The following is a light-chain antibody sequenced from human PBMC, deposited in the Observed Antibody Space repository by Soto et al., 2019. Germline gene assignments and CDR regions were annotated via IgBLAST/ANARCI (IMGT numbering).Light chain of an antibody. CDR3: QQYNNYPYT. Sequence: EIVMTQSPATLSVSPGERVTLSCRASQSVSSNLAWYQQKPGQAPRLLIYGASTRATGIPARFSGSGSGTEFTLTISSLQSEDFAVYYCQQYNNYPYTFGQGTKLEIK. CDR1: QSVSSN. V-gene: IGKV3-15*01. CDR2: GAS. J-gene: IGKJ2*01.